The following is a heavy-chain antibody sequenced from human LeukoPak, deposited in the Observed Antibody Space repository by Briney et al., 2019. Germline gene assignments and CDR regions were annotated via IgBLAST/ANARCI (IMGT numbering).Heavy chain of an antibody. CDR3: ARAGDKGTASWYLAF. CDR1: GFNFARSE. Sequence: PGGSLRLSCAAAGFNFARSEMNWVRQAPGTGLEWISSSSMYYADSVKGRFTSSRENAKQTLYLQMNSLRPEDTAVYYCARAGDKGTASWYLAFWGRGTLVTVSS. J-gene: IGHJ2*01. CDR2: SSM. V-gene: IGHV3-48*03. D-gene: IGHD2-21*01.